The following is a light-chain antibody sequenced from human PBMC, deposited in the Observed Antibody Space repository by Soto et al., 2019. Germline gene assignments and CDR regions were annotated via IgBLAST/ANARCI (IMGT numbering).Light chain of an antibody. CDR3: QQYSNWPPYT. Sequence: EIVMTQSPVTLSLSPGERATLSCRASQTVSSNLAWYHQKPGQAPRLLIYGASTRATGIPARFSGSGSGTEFTPTISSLQSEVFAVYYCQQYSNWPPYTLGQGTKLEIK. V-gene: IGKV3-15*01. CDR1: QTVSSN. J-gene: IGKJ2*01. CDR2: GAS.